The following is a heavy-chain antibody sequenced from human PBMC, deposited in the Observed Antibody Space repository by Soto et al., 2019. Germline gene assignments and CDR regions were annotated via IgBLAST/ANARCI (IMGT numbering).Heavy chain of an antibody. J-gene: IGHJ4*02. CDR2: IKSDGSEK. CDR1: GFIFSNYW. V-gene: IGHV3-7*03. Sequence: GGSLRLSCVASGFIFSNYWMSWVRQAPGKGLEWVAHIKSDGSEKYYVDSVKGRFTISRDNPKNSLYLQVNSLRAEDTAVYYCARGTSGYWGQGTLVTVSS. CDR3: ARGTSGY. D-gene: IGHD3-10*01.